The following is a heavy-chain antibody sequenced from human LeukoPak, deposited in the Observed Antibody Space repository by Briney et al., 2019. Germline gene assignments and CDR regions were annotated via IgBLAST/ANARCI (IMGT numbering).Heavy chain of an antibody. CDR3: AKDSHITIFGVVSPNYYFDY. Sequence: PGGSLRLSCAASGFTFSRYALSWVGQAPGKGLEWVSAISGSGGSTYYADSVKGRFTISRDNSKNTLYVQMNSLRAEDTAVYYCAKDSHITIFGVVSPNYYFDYWGQGTLVTVSS. D-gene: IGHD3-3*01. CDR1: GFTFSRYA. J-gene: IGHJ4*02. CDR2: ISGSGGST. V-gene: IGHV3-23*01.